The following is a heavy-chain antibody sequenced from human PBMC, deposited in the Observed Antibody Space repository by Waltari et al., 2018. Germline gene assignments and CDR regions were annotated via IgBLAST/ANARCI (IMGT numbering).Heavy chain of an antibody. V-gene: IGHV1-69*01. CDR3: ARIPMIVVAPFDP. J-gene: IGHJ5*02. D-gene: IGHD3-22*01. CDR2: IIPMFGRE. CDR1: GDAFSSYA. Sequence: QVQLVQSGAVVKKPGSSVRGSWKDSGDAFSSYAISWVRQAPGQGLEWMGGIIPMFGREKYAQKFKGRVTITADESTRTAYMELSRLKSEDTAVYYCARIPMIVVAPFDPWGQGTLVTVSS.